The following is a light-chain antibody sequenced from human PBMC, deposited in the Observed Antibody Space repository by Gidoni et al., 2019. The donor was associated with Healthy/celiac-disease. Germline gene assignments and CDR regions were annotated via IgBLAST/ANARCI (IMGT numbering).Light chain of an antibody. CDR2: CAS. Sequence: EIVLTHSTCTLSLSPGETATLSCSASQRVSSSYLAWYQQKPGQDPRLLIYCASSRATGIPDRFSGSGSGTDFTLTISRLEPEDFAVYYCQQYGSSPPQTFGGGTKVEIK. CDR1: QRVSSSY. V-gene: IGKV3-20*01. J-gene: IGKJ4*01. CDR3: QQYGSSPPQT.